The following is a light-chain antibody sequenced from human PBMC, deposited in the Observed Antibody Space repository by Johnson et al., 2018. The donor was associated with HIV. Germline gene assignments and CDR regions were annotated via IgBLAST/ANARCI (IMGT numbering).Light chain of an antibody. CDR1: SSNIGNNY. CDR3: GTWDSSLNAYV. CDR2: DNN. J-gene: IGLJ1*01. Sequence: QSVLTQPPSVSAAPGQKLTISCSGSSSNIGNNYVSWYQQLPGTAPKLLIYDNNKRPSGIPDRFSGSKSGTSATLGITGLQTGDEADYYCGTWDSSLNAYVFGAATKVAVL. V-gene: IGLV1-51*01.